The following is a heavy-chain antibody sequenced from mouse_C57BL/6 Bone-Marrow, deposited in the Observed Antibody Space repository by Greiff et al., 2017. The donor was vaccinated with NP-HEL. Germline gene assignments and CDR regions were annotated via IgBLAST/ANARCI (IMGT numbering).Heavy chain of an antibody. J-gene: IGHJ2*01. V-gene: IGHV5-4*03. CDR2: ISDGGSYT. Sequence: EVKLVESGGGLVKPGGSLKLSCAASGFTFSSYAMSWVRQTPEKRLEWVATISDGGSYTYYPDNVKGRFTISRDNAKNNLYLQMSHLKSEDTAMYYCARVDDYDSLYCWGQGTTLTVSS. CDR3: ARVDDYDSLYC. CDR1: GFTFSSYA. D-gene: IGHD2-4*01.